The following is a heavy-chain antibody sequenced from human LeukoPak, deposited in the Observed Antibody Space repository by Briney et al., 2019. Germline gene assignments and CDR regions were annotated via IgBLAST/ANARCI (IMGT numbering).Heavy chain of an antibody. CDR3: AGGGSYYSYFYY. J-gene: IGHJ4*02. D-gene: IGHD3-10*01. V-gene: IGHV4-4*07. CDR2: IYTSGST. CDR1: GGSISSYY. Sequence: SETLSLTCTVSGGSISSYYWSWIRQPAGKGLEWIGRIYTSGSTNYNPSLKSRVTMSVDTSKNQFSLKLSSVAAADTAVYYCAGGGSYYSYFYYWGQGTLVTVSS.